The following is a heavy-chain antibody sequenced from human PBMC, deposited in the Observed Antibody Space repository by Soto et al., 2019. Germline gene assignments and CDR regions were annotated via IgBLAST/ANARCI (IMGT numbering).Heavy chain of an antibody. CDR2: ISGSGGST. Sequence: GSLRLSCAASGFTFSIYAMSWVRQAPGKGLEWVSTISGSGGSTYYADSVKGRFTISRDNSKNTLFLLMNSLRAEDTAVYYCAKGGFCSVTSCYDYYYYGMDVWGQGTTVTVSS. D-gene: IGHD2-2*01. CDR1: GFTFSIYA. V-gene: IGHV3-23*01. J-gene: IGHJ6*02. CDR3: AKGGFCSVTSCYDYYYYGMDV.